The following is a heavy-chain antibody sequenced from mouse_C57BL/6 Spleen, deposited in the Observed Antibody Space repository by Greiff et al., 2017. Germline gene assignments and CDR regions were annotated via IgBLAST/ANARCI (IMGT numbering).Heavy chain of an antibody. CDR3: TRDSHYGNYEAWFAY. CDR1: GFTFSSYA. Sequence: EVMLVESGEGLVKPGGSLKLSCAASGFTFSSYAMSWVRQTPEKRLEWVAYISSGGDYIYYADTVKGRFTISRDNARNTLYLQMSSLKSEDTAMYYCTRDSHYGNYEAWFAYWGQGTLVTVSA. D-gene: IGHD2-1*01. CDR2: ISSGGDYI. V-gene: IGHV5-9-1*02. J-gene: IGHJ3*01.